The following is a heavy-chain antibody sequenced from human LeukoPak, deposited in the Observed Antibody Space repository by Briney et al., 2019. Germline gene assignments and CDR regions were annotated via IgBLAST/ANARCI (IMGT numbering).Heavy chain of an antibody. D-gene: IGHD2-2*01. J-gene: IGHJ4*02. Sequence: PGGSLSLSCAASGFTFSTYAMYWVRRTPGKGLEYVSVISGNGVSTHYATSVKGRFTISRDNSKNTLYLQMGSLRAEDMAVYYCARDASDIVVVPAAVGPFDLWGQGTLVTVSS. V-gene: IGHV3-64*01. CDR2: ISGNGVST. CDR3: ARDASDIVVVPAAVGPFDL. CDR1: GFTFSTYA.